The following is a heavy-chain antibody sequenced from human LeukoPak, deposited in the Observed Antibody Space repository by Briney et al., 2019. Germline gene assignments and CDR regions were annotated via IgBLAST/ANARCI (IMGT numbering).Heavy chain of an antibody. V-gene: IGHV3-21*01. D-gene: IGHD1-1*01. CDR3: ARSLTTLTYEGY. CDR1: GFTFSSYS. J-gene: IGHJ4*02. Sequence: GGSLRLSCAASGFTFSSYSMNWVRQAPGKGLEWVSSINSGSTYTYYTESVKGRFTVSRDNAKNSLFLQMNSLRAEDTAVYYCARSLTTLTYEGYWGQGTLVTVSS. CDR2: INSGSTYT.